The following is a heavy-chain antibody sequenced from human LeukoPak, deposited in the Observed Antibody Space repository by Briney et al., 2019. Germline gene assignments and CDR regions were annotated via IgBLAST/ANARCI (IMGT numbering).Heavy chain of an antibody. CDR1: GYTLTELS. Sequence: ASVKVSCKVSGYTLTELSMHWVRQAPGKGLEWMVGFDPEDGETIYAQKFQGRVTMTEDTSTDTAYMELSSLRSEDTAVYYCATGGVSAASGKPGYYYYYGMDVWGQGTTVTVSS. D-gene: IGHD6-25*01. CDR3: ATGGVSAASGKPGYYYYYGMDV. CDR2: FDPEDGET. V-gene: IGHV1-24*01. J-gene: IGHJ6*02.